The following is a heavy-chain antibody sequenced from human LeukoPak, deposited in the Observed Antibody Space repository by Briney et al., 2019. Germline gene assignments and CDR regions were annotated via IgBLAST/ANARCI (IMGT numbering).Heavy chain of an antibody. CDR1: GFTFSDYH. J-gene: IGHJ3*02. V-gene: IGHV3-11*04. CDR2: ISSSGSTI. D-gene: IGHD6-6*01. Sequence: GGSLRLSCAASGFTFSDYHMSWIRQAPGKGLEWVSYISSSGSTIYYADSVKGRFTISRDNAKNSLYLQMNSLRAEDTAVYYCARKRSSSLSRAFDIWGQGTMVTVSS. CDR3: ARKRSSSLSRAFDI.